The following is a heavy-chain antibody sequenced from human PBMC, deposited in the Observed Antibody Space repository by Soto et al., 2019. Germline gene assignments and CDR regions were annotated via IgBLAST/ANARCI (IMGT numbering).Heavy chain of an antibody. CDR3: ARDLCPLGSGSACPLYGLDI. J-gene: IGHJ6*02. CDR1: GYTFTGHY. V-gene: IGHV1-2*02. CDR2: LKSDNGGT. Sequence: QVQLVQSGAQVKPPGASVKVSCKASGYTFTGHYMHWVRQVSGKRLEHLGWLKSDNGGTYYAPKFQGRVTFTRETSTTTAYMELSGLQSDDTAVYLCARDLCPLGSGSACPLYGLDIWGQGTTVVVS. D-gene: IGHD3-10*01.